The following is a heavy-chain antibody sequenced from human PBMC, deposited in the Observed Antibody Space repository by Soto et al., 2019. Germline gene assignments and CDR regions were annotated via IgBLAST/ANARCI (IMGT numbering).Heavy chain of an antibody. CDR2: IYYSGST. CDR3: ARHERTTVDFEPWYFDL. V-gene: IGHV4-39*01. D-gene: IGHD4-17*01. J-gene: IGHJ2*01. CDR1: GGSISSSSYY. Sequence: QLQLQESGPGLVKPSETLSLTCTVSGGSISSSSYYWGWIRQPPGKGLEWIGSIYYSGSTYYNPSLKSRVTISVDTSKNQFSLKLSSVTAADTAVYYCARHERTTVDFEPWYFDLWGRGTLVTVSS.